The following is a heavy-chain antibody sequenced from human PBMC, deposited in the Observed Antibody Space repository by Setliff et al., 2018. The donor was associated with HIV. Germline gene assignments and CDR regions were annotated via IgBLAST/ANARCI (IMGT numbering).Heavy chain of an antibody. CDR2: IIPIFGTP. D-gene: IGHD3-22*01. Sequence: SVKVSCKASGGTFSTYALSWVRQAPGQGLEWMGGIIPIFGTPTYSQKFQGRVTITTDGSTSTAYMELSSQRSEDTAVYYCARDYYDSSGYYNDPGYWGQGTLVTVSS. V-gene: IGHV1-69*05. CDR1: GGTFSTYA. J-gene: IGHJ4*02. CDR3: ARDYYDSSGYYNDPGY.